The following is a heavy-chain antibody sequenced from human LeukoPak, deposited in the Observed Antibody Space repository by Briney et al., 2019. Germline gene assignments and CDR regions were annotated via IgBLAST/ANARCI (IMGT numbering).Heavy chain of an antibody. CDR2: ISSSSSYL. V-gene: IGHV3-21*01. D-gene: IGHD5-12*01. CDR1: GFTFSSYS. Sequence: GGSLRLSCAASGFTFSSYSMNWVRQAPGKGLEGVSSISSSSSYLYYADSVKGRFTISRDNAKNSLYLQMNSLTAEDTAVYYCARADIVATGGDYWGQGTLVTVSS. CDR3: ARADIVATGGDY. J-gene: IGHJ4*02.